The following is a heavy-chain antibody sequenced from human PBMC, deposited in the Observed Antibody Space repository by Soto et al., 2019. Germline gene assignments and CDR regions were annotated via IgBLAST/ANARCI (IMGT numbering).Heavy chain of an antibody. D-gene: IGHD4-4*01. CDR3: ATGWRDITVNTSLDY. J-gene: IGHJ4*02. Sequence: ASVKVSCKVSGYALTELSMHWVRQAPGKGLEWMGGFDPEDGETIYAQKFQGRVTMTEDTSTDTAYMELSSLRSEDTAVYYCATGWRDITVNTSLDYWGQGTLVSVAS. CDR2: FDPEDGET. V-gene: IGHV1-24*01. CDR1: GYALTELS.